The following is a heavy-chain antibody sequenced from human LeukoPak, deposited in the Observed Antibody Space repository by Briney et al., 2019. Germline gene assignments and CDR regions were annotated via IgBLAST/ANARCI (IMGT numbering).Heavy chain of an antibody. V-gene: IGHV1-18*01. D-gene: IGHD5-18*01. CDR3: ARASGYSYFWGPEI. CDR2: ISAYNGNT. Sequence: ASVKVSCKASGYTFTSYDISWVRQAPGQGLEWMGWISAYNGNTNYAQKVQGRVTMTTDTSTSTAYMELRSLRSDDTAVYYCARASGYSYFWGPEIWGQGTLVTVSS. J-gene: IGHJ4*02. CDR1: GYTFTSYD.